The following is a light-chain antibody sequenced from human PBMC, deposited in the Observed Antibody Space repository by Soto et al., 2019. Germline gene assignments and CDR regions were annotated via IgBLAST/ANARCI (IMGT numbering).Light chain of an antibody. J-gene: IGKJ4*01. CDR1: ESVGAW. CDR3: QHYNNYPLT. Sequence: DIQMTQSPSTLSASVGDRITITCRASESVGAWLAWYQQKPGKAPKALIYHASTLESGVPSRFSGSGSGTDFTLTISSLQPDDFATYYCQHYNNYPLTFGGGTMVDIK. V-gene: IGKV1-5*01. CDR2: HAS.